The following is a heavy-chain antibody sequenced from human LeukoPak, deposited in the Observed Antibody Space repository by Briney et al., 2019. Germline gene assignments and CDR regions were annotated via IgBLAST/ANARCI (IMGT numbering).Heavy chain of an antibody. CDR3: ARVSYSRSYDYWYFDL. D-gene: IGHD6-13*01. J-gene: IGHJ2*01. CDR2: IYHSGRT. V-gene: IGHV4-38-2*02. CDR1: GYSISSGYY. Sequence: SETLSLTCTVSGYSISSGYYWGWIRQPPGKGLEWIGSIYHSGRTFYNPSLKSRVTISVDTSKNQFSLKLRSVAAADTAVYYCARVSYSRSYDYWYFDLWGRGTLVTVSS.